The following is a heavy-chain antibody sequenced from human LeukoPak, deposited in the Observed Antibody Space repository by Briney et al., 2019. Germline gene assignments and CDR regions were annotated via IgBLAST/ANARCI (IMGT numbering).Heavy chain of an antibody. CDR3: ARVGNYEGGLDY. J-gene: IGHJ4*02. D-gene: IGHD3-22*01. CDR1: GGSISSGGYY. V-gene: IGHV4-31*03. Sequence: SETLSLTCTVSGGSISSGGYYWSWIRQHPGKGLEWIGYIYYSGSTYYNPSLKSRVTISVDTSKNQFSLKLSSVTAADTAVYYCARVGNYEGGLDYWGQGTLVTVSS. CDR2: IYYSGST.